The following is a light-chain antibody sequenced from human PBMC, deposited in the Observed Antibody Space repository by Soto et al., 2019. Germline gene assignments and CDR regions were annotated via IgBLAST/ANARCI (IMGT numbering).Light chain of an antibody. V-gene: IGKV3-15*01. CDR2: DPS. J-gene: IGKJ1*01. CDR3: QQYNNWPQT. CDR1: QSIGGN. Sequence: EIVMTQSPATLSVSKGERATLSCRASQSIGGNLAWYQQKPGQAPRLLIYDPSARATGIPARFSGSGSGTEFTLTISSLQSEDFAVYYCQQYNNWPQTFGQGTKVDI.